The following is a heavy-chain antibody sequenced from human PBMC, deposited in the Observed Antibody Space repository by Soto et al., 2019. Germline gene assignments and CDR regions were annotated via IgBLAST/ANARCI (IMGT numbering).Heavy chain of an antibody. CDR3: ARLGGYVSVGYYYLWDS. CDR2: ITHSGST. CDR1: DGSMNSDSPY. J-gene: IGHJ4*02. Sequence: QLQLQESGPGLVKPSETLSLTCRVSDGSMNSDSPYWGWIRQPPGKGLEWIGVITHSGSTYHNLSLKGRVTMSVDASRKQFSLTLTSLTAAATAVYYCARLGGYVSVGYYYLWDSWGQGTLVTVSS. D-gene: IGHD3-22*01. V-gene: IGHV4-39*01.